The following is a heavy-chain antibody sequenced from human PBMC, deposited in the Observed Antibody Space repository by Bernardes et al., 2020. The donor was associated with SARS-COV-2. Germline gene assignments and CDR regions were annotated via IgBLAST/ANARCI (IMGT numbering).Heavy chain of an antibody. CDR3: ARPATVTIFGVVIVNYFDY. CDR2: IYYSGST. CDR1: GGSISSYY. J-gene: IGHJ4*02. Sequence: SETLSLTCTVSGGSISSYYWSWIRQPPGKGLEWIGYIYYSGSTNYNPSLKSRVTISVDTSKNQFSLKLSSVTAADTAVYYCARPATVTIFGVVIVNYFDYWGQGTLVTVSS. V-gene: IGHV4-59*01. D-gene: IGHD3-3*01.